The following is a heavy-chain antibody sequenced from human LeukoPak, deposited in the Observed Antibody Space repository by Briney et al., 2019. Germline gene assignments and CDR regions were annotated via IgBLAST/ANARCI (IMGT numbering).Heavy chain of an antibody. Sequence: GGSLRLSCAASGFTFSSYEMNWVRQAPGKGLEWVSYISSSGSTIYYADSVKGRITISRDNAKNSLYLQMNSLRAEDTAVYYCARGFGSSGWYRYWGQGTLVTVSS. J-gene: IGHJ4*02. CDR1: GFTFSSYE. V-gene: IGHV3-48*03. D-gene: IGHD6-19*01. CDR2: ISSSGSTI. CDR3: ARGFGSSGWYRY.